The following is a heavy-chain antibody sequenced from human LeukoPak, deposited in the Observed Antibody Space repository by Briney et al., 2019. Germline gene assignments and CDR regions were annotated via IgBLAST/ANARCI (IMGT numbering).Heavy chain of an antibody. CDR1: GGSFSGYY. V-gene: IGHV4-34*01. J-gene: IGHJ5*02. CDR3: ARGPGAAAAIPGRRSGLDP. D-gene: IGHD2-2*02. Sequence: SETLSLTCAVYGGSFSGYYWSWIRQPPGKGLEWIGEINHSGSTNYNPSLKSRVTISVDTSKSQFSLKLSSVTAADTAVYYCARGPGAAAAIPGRRSGLDPWGQGTLVTVSS. CDR2: INHSGST.